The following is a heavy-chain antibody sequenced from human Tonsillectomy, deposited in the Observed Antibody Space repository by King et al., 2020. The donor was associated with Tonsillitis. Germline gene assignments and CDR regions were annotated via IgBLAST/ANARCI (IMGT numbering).Heavy chain of an antibody. J-gene: IGHJ4*02. CDR1: GFTFSSYE. CDR2: ISSSGSTI. CDR3: ARNGGNYGDPPLDC. D-gene: IGHD4-17*01. Sequence: VQLVESGGGLVQPGGSLRLSCAASGFTFSSYEMNWVRQAPGKGLEWVSYISSSGSTIYYADSVKGRFTISRDNAKNSLYLQMNSLRAEDTAVYYCARNGGNYGDPPLDCWGQGTLVTVSS. V-gene: IGHV3-48*03.